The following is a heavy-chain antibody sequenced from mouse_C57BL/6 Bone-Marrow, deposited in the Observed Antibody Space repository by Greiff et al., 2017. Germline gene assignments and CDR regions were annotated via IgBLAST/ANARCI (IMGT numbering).Heavy chain of an antibody. V-gene: IGHV1-81*01. CDR3: ARCDGPWFAY. CDR1: GYTFTSYW. D-gene: IGHD2-3*01. J-gene: IGHJ3*01. CDR2: IYPSSGNT. Sequence: VQLQEPGAELARPGASVKLSCKASGYTFTSYWISWVKQRTGQGLEWIGEIYPSSGNTYYNEKFKGKATLTADKSSSTAYMELRSLTSEDSAVYFCARCDGPWFAYWGQGTLVTVSA.